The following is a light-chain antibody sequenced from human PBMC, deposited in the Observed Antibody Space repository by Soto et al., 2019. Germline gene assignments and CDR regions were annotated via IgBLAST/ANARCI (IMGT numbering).Light chain of an antibody. V-gene: IGKV1-9*01. J-gene: IGKJ5*01. Sequence: IQLTQSPSSLSASVGDRVTITCRASQGISSYLAWYQQKPGKAPKLLIYAASTLQSGVPSRFSGSGSGTDCTLTISSLQPEDFATYYCQQLNSYPPIPCRQGTRLEIK. CDR2: AAS. CDR1: QGISSY. CDR3: QQLNSYPPIP.